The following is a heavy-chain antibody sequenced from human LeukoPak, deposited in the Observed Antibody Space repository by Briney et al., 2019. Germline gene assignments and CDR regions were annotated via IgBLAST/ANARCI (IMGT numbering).Heavy chain of an antibody. D-gene: IGHD2-2*02. CDR1: GGSISSSSYY. CDR3: ARLTSNIPKYFDY. J-gene: IGHJ4*02. V-gene: IGHV4-39*01. CDR2: IYYSGST. Sequence: SETLSLTCTVSGGSISSSSYYWGWIRQPPGKGLEWIGSIYYSGSTYYSPSLKSRVTISVDTSKNHFSLKLSSVTAADTAVYYCARLTSNIPKYFDYWGQGTLVTVSS.